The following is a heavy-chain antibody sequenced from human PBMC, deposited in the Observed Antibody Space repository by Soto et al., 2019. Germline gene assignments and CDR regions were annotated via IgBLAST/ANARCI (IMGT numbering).Heavy chain of an antibody. CDR1: GGSISSAAYC. D-gene: IGHD7-27*01. CDR3: ARGPSGDKIDY. CDR2: IYDGGTT. Sequence: QVQLQESGPRLVSPSQTLSLTCTVSGGSISSAAYCWSWIRQSPDKGLEWIGHIYDGGTTYSSPSLKGRVTVSPDTSETQFSLKLSSVSAADTAVYYCARGPSGDKIDYWGQGIQVTVSS. J-gene: IGHJ4*02. V-gene: IGHV4-30-4*01.